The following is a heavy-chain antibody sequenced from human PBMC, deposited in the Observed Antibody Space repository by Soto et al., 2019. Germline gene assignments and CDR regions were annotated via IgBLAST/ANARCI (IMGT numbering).Heavy chain of an antibody. CDR2: ISYDGSNK. V-gene: IGHV3-30-3*01. Sequence: QVQLVESGGGVVQPGRSLRLSCAASGFTFSSYAMHWVRQAPGKGLEWVAVISYDGSNKYYADSVKGRFTISRDNSKNTLYLQMNSLRAEDTAVYYCARDRSGRELLPYDYWGQGTLVTVSS. CDR3: ARDRSGRELLPYDY. D-gene: IGHD1-26*01. J-gene: IGHJ4*02. CDR1: GFTFSSYA.